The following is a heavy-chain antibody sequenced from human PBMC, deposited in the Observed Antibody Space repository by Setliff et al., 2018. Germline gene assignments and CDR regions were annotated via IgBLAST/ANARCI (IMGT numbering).Heavy chain of an antibody. Sequence: PSETLSLTCTVSGDSISSRRNYWGWFRQPAGKELEWIGQIYTSWSTNYNPSLKSRVTISLDTSKNQFSLSLTSVTAADTAIYYCAGRPQNTPMGPCDYWGKGTLVTVSS. CDR2: IYTSWST. CDR3: AGRPQNTPMGPCDY. D-gene: IGHD5-18*01. V-gene: IGHV4-61*09. J-gene: IGHJ4*02. CDR1: GDSISSRRNY.